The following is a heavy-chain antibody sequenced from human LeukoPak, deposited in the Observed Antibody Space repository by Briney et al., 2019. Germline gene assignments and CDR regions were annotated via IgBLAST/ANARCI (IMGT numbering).Heavy chain of an antibody. CDR1: GGSITSSSYY. V-gene: IGHV4-39*01. D-gene: IGHD6-13*01. J-gene: IGHJ4*02. CDR3: ARGRYLTTLGGAAAGFLDS. Sequence: SETLSLTCTVSGGSITSSSYYWGWIRQPPGKGLEWIGSSYYSGSTYYNPSLKSRVTISVDTSNNQFSLKLTSVTAADTAVYYCARGRYLTTLGGAAAGFLDSWGQGTLVTVSS. CDR2: SYYSGST.